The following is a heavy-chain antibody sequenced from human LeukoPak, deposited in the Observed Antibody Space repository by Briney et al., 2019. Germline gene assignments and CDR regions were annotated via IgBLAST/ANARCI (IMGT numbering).Heavy chain of an antibody. D-gene: IGHD2-2*01. Sequence: GASVKVSCKASGGTFSSYAISWVRQAPGQGLEWMGGIIPIFGTANYAQKFQGRVTITADESTSTAYMELSSLRSEDTAVYYCARVVVPAALDAFDIWGQGTMVTVSP. CDR1: GGTFSSYA. J-gene: IGHJ3*02. CDR3: ARVVVPAALDAFDI. V-gene: IGHV1-69*01. CDR2: IIPIFGTA.